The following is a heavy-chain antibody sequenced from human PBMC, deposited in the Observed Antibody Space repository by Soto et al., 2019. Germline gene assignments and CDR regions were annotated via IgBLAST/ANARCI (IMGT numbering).Heavy chain of an antibody. CDR1: GGSISSGGYY. V-gene: IGHV4-31*03. D-gene: IGHD3-3*01. Sequence: SETLSLTCTVSGGSISSGGYYWSWIRQHPGKGLEWIGYIYYSGSTCYNPSLKSRVTISVDTSKNQFSLKLSSVTAADTAVYYCARGGKVFGVVIIHDAFDIWGQGTMVTVSS. CDR3: ARGGKVFGVVIIHDAFDI. J-gene: IGHJ3*02. CDR2: IYYSGST.